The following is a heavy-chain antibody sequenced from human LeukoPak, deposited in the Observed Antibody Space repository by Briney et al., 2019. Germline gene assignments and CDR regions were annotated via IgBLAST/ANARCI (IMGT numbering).Heavy chain of an antibody. CDR3: ARQGSNSSGWYPVDD. J-gene: IGHJ4*02. V-gene: IGHV1-2*02. CDR2: MNPNSGGT. CDR1: GYTFTAYY. D-gene: IGHD6-19*01. Sequence: ASVKVSCKTSGYTFTAYYIHWLRQAPGQGLEWMGWMNPNSGGTKSAQTFQGRVTLTRDTSISTAYLELSSLTSDDTAVYFCARQGSNSSGWYPVDDWGQGTLVTVSS.